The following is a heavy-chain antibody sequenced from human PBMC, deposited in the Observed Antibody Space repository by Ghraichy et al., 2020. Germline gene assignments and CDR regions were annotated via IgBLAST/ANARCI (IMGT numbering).Heavy chain of an antibody. D-gene: IGHD1-26*01. Sequence: SVKVSCKASGGTFSSYAISWVRQAPGQGLEWMGGIIPIFGTANYAQKFQGRVTITADESTSTAYMELSSLRSEDTAVYYCARVVGATTDAFDIWGQGTMVTVSS. V-gene: IGHV1-69*13. J-gene: IGHJ3*02. CDR1: GGTFSSYA. CDR3: ARVVGATTDAFDI. CDR2: IIPIFGTA.